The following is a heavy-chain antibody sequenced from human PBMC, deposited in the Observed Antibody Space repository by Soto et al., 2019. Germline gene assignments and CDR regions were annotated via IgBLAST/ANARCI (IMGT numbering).Heavy chain of an antibody. CDR2: IYHSGST. Sequence: SETLSLTCAVSGGSISSGGYSWSWIRQPPGKGLEWIGYIYHSGSTYYNPSLKSRVTISVDRSKNQFSLKLSSVTAADTAVYYCARDQKDYSAPYYRGQGTLVTVSS. CDR3: ARDQKDYSAPYY. J-gene: IGHJ4*02. V-gene: IGHV4-30-2*01. CDR1: GGSISSGGYS. D-gene: IGHD2-15*01.